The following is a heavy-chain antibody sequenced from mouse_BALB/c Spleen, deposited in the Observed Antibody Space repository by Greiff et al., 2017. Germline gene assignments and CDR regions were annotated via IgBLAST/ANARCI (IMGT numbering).Heavy chain of an antibody. D-gene: IGHD1-1*01. CDR2: IWSGGST. CDR3: ARNAVATRYWYFDV. J-gene: IGHJ1*01. V-gene: IGHV2-2*02. CDR1: GFSLTSYG. Sequence: VKLVESGPGLVQPSQSLSITCTVSGFSLTSYGVHWVRQSPGKGLEWLGVIWSGGSTDYNAAFISRLSISKDNSKSQVFFKMNSLQANDTAIYYCARNAVATRYWYFDVWGAGTTVTVSS.